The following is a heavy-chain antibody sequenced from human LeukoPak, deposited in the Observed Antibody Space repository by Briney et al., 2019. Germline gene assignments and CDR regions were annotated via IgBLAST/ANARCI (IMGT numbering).Heavy chain of an antibody. Sequence: PSETLSLTCSVSGDSITGYYWGWIRQPPGKGLEWIGSIYYSGSSYYNPSLKSRVTISVDTSKNQFSLKLSSVTAADTAVYYRARQVGYSYGRFDYWGQGTLVTVSS. CDR3: ARQVGYSYGRFDY. V-gene: IGHV4-39*01. CDR1: GDSITGYY. CDR2: IYYSGSS. J-gene: IGHJ4*02. D-gene: IGHD5-18*01.